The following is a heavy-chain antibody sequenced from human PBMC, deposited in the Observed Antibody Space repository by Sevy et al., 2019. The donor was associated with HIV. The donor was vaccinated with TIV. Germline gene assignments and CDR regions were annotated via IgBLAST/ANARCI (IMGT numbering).Heavy chain of an antibody. CDR3: ARDAWGRDGYNFLTYDFDY. CDR1: GFTFSSYA. D-gene: IGHD5-12*01. J-gene: IGHJ4*02. V-gene: IGHV3-30-3*01. CDR2: ISYDGSNK. Sequence: GGSLRLSCAASGFTFSSYAMHWVRQAPGKGLEWVAVISYDGSNKYYADSVKGRFTISRENSKNTLYLQMNSLRAEDTAAYYCARDAWGRDGYNFLTYDFDYWGQGTLVTVSS.